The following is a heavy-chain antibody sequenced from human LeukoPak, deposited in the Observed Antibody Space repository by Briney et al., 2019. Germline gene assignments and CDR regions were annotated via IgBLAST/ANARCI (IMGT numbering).Heavy chain of an antibody. CDR3: ARDLNREGMGI. D-gene: IGHD3-10*01. CDR1: GFTFSSYE. J-gene: IGHJ3*02. Sequence: GGSLRLSCAASGFTFSSYEMNWVRQAPGKGLEWVSYISSSGSTIYYADSVKGRFTISRDNAKNSLYLQMNSLRAEDTAVYYCARDLNREGMGIWGQGTMATVSS. CDR2: ISSSGSTI. V-gene: IGHV3-48*03.